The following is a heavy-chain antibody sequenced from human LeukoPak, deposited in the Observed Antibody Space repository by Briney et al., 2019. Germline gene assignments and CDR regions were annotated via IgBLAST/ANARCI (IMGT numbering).Heavy chain of an antibody. CDR1: GFTFSSYA. CDR2: ISGSGGST. D-gene: IGHD4-17*01. J-gene: IGHJ4*02. Sequence: PGGSLRLSCVASGFTFSSYAMTWVRQAPGKALEWVSSISGSGGSTYYADSVKARFTISRDNSRNTLYLQMDSLRAEDTAIYYCVYGYNLQYWGQGTLVTVSS. V-gene: IGHV3-23*01. CDR3: VYGYNLQY.